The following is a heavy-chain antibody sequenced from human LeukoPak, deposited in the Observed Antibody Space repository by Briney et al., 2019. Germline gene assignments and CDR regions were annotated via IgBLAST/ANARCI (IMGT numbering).Heavy chain of an antibody. D-gene: IGHD7-27*01. CDR1: GVTVSSNY. CDR2: IYTSGTT. J-gene: IGHJ4*02. CDR3: ARDLNWETY. Sequence: GGSLRLSCAASGVTVSSNYMTWVRQTPGKGLEWVSVIYTSGTTYYADSVKGRFTISRDNSKNTVYLQMNSLRAEDTAVYYCARDLNWETYWGQGTLVSVSS. V-gene: IGHV3-66*01.